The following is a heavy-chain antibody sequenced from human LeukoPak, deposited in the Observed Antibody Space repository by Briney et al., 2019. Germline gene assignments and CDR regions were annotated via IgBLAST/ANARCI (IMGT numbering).Heavy chain of an antibody. CDR2: IDAGGST. V-gene: IGHV4-61*02. CDR1: GGSISSGGSIGSFY. J-gene: IGHJ4*02. D-gene: IGHD6-19*01. Sequence: KPSETLSLTCTVSGGSISSGGSIGSFYWSWIRQPAGKGLEWIGRIDAGGSTNYNPSLRGRVTISVDTSKNQFSLRLISVTAAGTAVYYCARDRTGWYFSYWGQGTLVTVSS. CDR3: ARDRTGWYFSY.